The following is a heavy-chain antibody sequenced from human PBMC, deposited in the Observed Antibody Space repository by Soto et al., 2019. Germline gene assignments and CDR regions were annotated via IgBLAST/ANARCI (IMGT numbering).Heavy chain of an antibody. CDR3: ARDRVVVVAATRANWFDP. Sequence: ASVKVSCKASGYTFTSYAMHWVRKAPGQRLEWMGWINAGNGNTKYSQKFQGRVTITRDTSASTAYMELSSLRSEDTAVYYCARDRVVVVAATRANWFDPWGQGTLVTVSS. D-gene: IGHD2-15*01. V-gene: IGHV1-3*01. J-gene: IGHJ5*02. CDR1: GYTFTSYA. CDR2: INAGNGNT.